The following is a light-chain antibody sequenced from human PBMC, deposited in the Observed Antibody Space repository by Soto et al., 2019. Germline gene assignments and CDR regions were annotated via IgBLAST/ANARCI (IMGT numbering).Light chain of an antibody. V-gene: IGKV3-20*01. CDR1: QSVSSNY. J-gene: IGKJ1*01. CDR2: GAS. CDR3: QQYGSSPGT. Sequence: EIVLTQSPGTLSLSPGERATLSCRASQSVSSNYLAWYLQKPGQAPILLIYGASTRATGIPGRFSGSGSGTDFTLTISRLEPEDCAVYYCQQYGSSPGTFGQGTKVDFK.